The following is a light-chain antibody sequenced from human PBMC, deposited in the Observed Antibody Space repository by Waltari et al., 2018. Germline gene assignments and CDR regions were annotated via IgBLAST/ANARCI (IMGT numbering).Light chain of an antibody. CDR3: QQYYGTPLT. J-gene: IGKJ4*02. Sequence: DIVMTQSPDSLAVSLGERATINCKSSNSVLYSSNHKDYLAWYQQKPGQPPKLLIYWASTREAGVPDRFRGSGSETEFTLTISSLQAEDVAVYYCQQYYGTPLTFGGGTKVEVK. V-gene: IGKV4-1*01. CDR2: WAS. CDR1: NSVLYSSNHKDY.